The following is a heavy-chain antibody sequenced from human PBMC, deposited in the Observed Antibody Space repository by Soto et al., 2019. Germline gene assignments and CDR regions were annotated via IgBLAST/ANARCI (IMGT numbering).Heavy chain of an antibody. J-gene: IGHJ4*02. Sequence: QVQLVQSGAEVKKPGASVQVCCKAAGYTFTSYGISWVRQAPGQGLEWMGWISAYNGNTNYAQKLQGRVTKTTDTTTRKAYMELRSLRSDDTAVYYCARQYSIGWYYFDYWGQGTLVTVSS. CDR1: GYTFTSYG. V-gene: IGHV1-18*04. CDR3: ARQYSIGWYYFDY. CDR2: ISAYNGNT. D-gene: IGHD6-19*01.